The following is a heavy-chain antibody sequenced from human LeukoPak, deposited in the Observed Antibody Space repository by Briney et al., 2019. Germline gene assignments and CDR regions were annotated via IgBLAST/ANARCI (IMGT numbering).Heavy chain of an antibody. Sequence: SETLSLTCAVSGYSISSGYYWSWIRQPPGKGLEWIGEINHSGSTNYNPSLKSRVTISVDTSKNQFSLKLSSVTAADTAVYYCASSRLGYCSSTSCYLAPYYMDVWGKGTTVTVSS. V-gene: IGHV4-34*01. CDR3: ASSRLGYCSSTSCYLAPYYMDV. D-gene: IGHD2-2*01. CDR1: GYSISSGYY. CDR2: INHSGST. J-gene: IGHJ6*03.